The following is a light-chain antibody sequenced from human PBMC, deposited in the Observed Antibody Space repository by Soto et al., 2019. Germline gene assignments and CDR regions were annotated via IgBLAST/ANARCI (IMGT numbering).Light chain of an antibody. CDR3: QQLNSYPIT. J-gene: IGKJ5*01. Sequence: DIQMTQSPSSLSASVGDRVTITCQASQSISSYLNWYQQKPGKAPKLLIYAASSLQSGVPSRFSGSGSGTDFTLTISSLQPEDFATYYCQQLNSYPITFGQGTRLENK. CDR2: AAS. CDR1: QSISSY. V-gene: IGKV1-39*01.